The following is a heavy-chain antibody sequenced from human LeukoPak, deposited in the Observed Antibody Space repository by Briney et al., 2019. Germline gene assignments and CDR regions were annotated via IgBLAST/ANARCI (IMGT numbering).Heavy chain of an antibody. CDR1: GFTFSSYA. D-gene: IGHD7-27*01. CDR2: ISSSGGST. Sequence: PGGSLRLSCAASGFTFSSYAMSWVRQAPGKGLEWVSAISSSGGSTYYANSVKGRFTISRDTSKNTLFLQMNSLRAEDTAVYYCAKDRPLNWGYYFDYWGQGTLVIVPS. CDR3: AKDRPLNWGYYFDY. J-gene: IGHJ4*02. V-gene: IGHV3-23*01.